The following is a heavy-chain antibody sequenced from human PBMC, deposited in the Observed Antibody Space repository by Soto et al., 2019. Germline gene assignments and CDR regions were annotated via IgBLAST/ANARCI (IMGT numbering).Heavy chain of an antibody. CDR2: IYFSGST. CDR1: GGSISNGGYY. D-gene: IGHD6-13*01. J-gene: IGHJ6*03. CDR3: ARDSHSQQPIHRWGGGYMDV. Sequence: QVQLQESGPGLVKPSQTLSLTCVVSGGSISNGGYYWSWIRQHPGKGLEWIGAIYFSGSTYYNPSLKSRVTISVATPKNQFSLKLSSVTAADTAVYYCARDSHSQQPIHRWGGGYMDVWGKGTTVTVSS. V-gene: IGHV4-31*11.